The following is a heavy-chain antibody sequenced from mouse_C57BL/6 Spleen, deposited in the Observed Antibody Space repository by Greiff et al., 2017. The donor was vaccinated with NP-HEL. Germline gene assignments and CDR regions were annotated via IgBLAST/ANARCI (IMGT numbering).Heavy chain of an antibody. CDR1: GYTFTSYW. J-gene: IGHJ1*03. CDR3: ARLESYWYFDV. CDR2: IDPSDSET. V-gene: IGHV1-52*01. Sequence: VQLQQSGAELVRPGSSVKLSCKASGYTFTSYWMPWVKQRPIQGLEWIGNIDPSDSETHYNQKFKDKATLTVDKSSSTAYMQLSSLTSEDSAVYYCARLESYWYFDVWGTGTTVTVSS.